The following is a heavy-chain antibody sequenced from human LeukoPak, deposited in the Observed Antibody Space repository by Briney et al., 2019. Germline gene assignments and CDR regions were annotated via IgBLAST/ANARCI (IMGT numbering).Heavy chain of an antibody. J-gene: IGHJ4*02. CDR2: IIPIFGTA. CDR1: GGTFSSYA. Sequence: SVKVSCKASGGTFSSYAISWVRQAPGQGLEWMGGIIPIFGTANYAQKFQGRVTITADESTSTAYMELSSLRSEDTAVYYCARGLRRYYGSGSGYWGQGTLVTVSS. CDR3: ARGLRRYYGSGSGY. D-gene: IGHD3-10*01. V-gene: IGHV1-69*01.